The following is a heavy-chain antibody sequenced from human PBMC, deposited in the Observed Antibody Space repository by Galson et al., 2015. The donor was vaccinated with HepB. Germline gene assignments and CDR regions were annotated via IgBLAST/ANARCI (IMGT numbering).Heavy chain of an antibody. Sequence: SVKVSCKASGDIFSNFAISWVRQAPGQGLEWMGGIIPLFGKANYAQKFQGRLTVTADESTTTAYMELSSLRSDDPAVYYCARGRHGFSYGHKDYWGQGTLVIVSS. J-gene: IGHJ4*02. D-gene: IGHD5-18*01. CDR2: IIPLFGKA. CDR3: ARGRHGFSYGHKDY. CDR1: GDIFSNFA. V-gene: IGHV1-69*13.